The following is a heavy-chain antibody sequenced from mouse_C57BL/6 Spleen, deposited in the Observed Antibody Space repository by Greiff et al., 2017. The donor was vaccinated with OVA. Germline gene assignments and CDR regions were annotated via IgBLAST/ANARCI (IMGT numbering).Heavy chain of an antibody. J-gene: IGHJ3*01. V-gene: IGHV1-53*01. Sequence: QLQQPGTELVKPGASVKLSCKASGYTFTSYWMHWVKQRPGQGLEWIGNINPSNGGTNYNEKFKSKATLTVDKSSSTAYMQLSSLTSEDSAVYYCARGPPLYYDYDGFAYWGQGTLVTVSA. D-gene: IGHD2-4*01. CDR1: GYTFTSYW. CDR2: INPSNGGT. CDR3: ARGPPLYYDYDGFAY.